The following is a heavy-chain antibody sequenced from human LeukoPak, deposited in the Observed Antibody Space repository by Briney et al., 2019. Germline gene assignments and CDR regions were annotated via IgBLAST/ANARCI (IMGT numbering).Heavy chain of an antibody. Sequence: SQTLSLTCAISGDSVSSNSAAWNWIRQSPSRGLEWLGRTYYRSKWYDDYAVSVKSRITINPDTSKNQFSLQLSSVTPDDTAVYYCAKDSGFGLNGFDPWGQGTLVTVSS. J-gene: IGHJ5*02. D-gene: IGHD3-16*01. V-gene: IGHV6-1*01. CDR2: TYYRSKWYD. CDR1: GDSVSSNSAA. CDR3: AKDSGFGLNGFDP.